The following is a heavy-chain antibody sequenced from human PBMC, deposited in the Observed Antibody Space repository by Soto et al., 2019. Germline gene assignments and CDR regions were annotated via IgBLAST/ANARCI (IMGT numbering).Heavy chain of an antibody. J-gene: IGHJ4*02. CDR2: ISGSGGST. CDR3: AKDWEDGSGSYSFDY. D-gene: IGHD3-10*01. V-gene: IGHV3-23*01. Sequence: EVQLLESGGGLVQPGGSLRLSCAASGFTFSSYAMSWVRQAPGKGLEWVSAISGSGGSTYYADSVKGRFTISRDNSKNTPYLQMNSLRAEDTAVYYCAKDWEDGSGSYSFDYWGQGTLVTVSS. CDR1: GFTFSSYA.